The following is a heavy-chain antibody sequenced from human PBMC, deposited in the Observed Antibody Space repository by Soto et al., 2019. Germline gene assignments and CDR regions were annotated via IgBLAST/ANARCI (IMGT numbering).Heavy chain of an antibody. CDR2: IYYRGNA. CDR1: GGSISSYY. Sequence: PSETLSLTCTVSGGSISSYYWSWIRQPPGKGLEWIGNIYYRGNAYYNPSLKTRVTISLDKSKSQFSLKLNSVTAADSAVYFCARLEGLATISYYFDFWGPGALVTVSS. J-gene: IGHJ4*02. D-gene: IGHD3-9*01. CDR3: ARLEGLATISYYFDF. V-gene: IGHV4-59*08.